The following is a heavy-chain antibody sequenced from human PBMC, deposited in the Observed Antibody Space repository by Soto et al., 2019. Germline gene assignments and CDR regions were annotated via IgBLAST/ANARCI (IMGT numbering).Heavy chain of an antibody. D-gene: IGHD2-2*01. CDR3: ARDSSTTNPV. CDR1: GYTFTDYD. J-gene: IGHJ3*01. CDR2: MNPSSRNT. V-gene: IGHV1-8*01. Sequence: ASVKVSCKTSGYTFTDYDINWERQATGQGLEWMGWMNPSSRNTGHEQKSQGRVSMTRNTATSTAYMELSSLRSDDTAIYYCARDSSTTNPVWGQGTMVTVSS.